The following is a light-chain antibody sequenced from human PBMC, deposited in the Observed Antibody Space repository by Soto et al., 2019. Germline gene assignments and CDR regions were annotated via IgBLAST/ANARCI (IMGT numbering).Light chain of an antibody. Sequence: QSALTQPASVSGSPGQSITISCTGTSSDVGGYNYVSWYQQYPGKAPKLMIYDVSNRPSGVSNRFSGSKSGNTASLTISGPQAEDEADYYCSSYTRSSTRVFGGGTKLTVL. CDR1: SSDVGGYNY. J-gene: IGLJ2*01. CDR3: SSYTRSSTRV. V-gene: IGLV2-14*01. CDR2: DVS.